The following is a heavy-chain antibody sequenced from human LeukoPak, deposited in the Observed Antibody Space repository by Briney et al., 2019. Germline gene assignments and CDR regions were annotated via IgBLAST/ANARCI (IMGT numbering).Heavy chain of an antibody. CDR3: ARVPIAAAGPYYFDY. CDR1: GFTFSSYA. Sequence: GGSLRLSCAASGFTFSSYAMHWVRQVPGKGQEYVSAISSNGGSTYYANSVKGRFTISRDNSKNTLYLQMGSLRAEDMAVYYCARVPIAAAGPYYFDYWGQGTLVTVSS. V-gene: IGHV3-64*01. CDR2: ISSNGGST. D-gene: IGHD6-13*01. J-gene: IGHJ4*02.